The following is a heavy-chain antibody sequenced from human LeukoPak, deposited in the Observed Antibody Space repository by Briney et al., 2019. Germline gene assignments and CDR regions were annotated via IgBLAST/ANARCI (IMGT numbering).Heavy chain of an antibody. J-gene: IGHJ6*02. CDR2: INSDGSST. Sequence: GGSLRLSCAASGFTFSSYWMHWVRQAPGKGLVWVSRINSDGSSTSYADSVKGRFTSSRDNAKNTLYLQMNSLRAEDTAVYYCARDTPLRRSLYYYYGMDVWGQGTTVTVSS. CDR3: ARDTPLRRSLYYYYGMDV. CDR1: GFTFSSYW. D-gene: IGHD2-15*01. V-gene: IGHV3-74*01.